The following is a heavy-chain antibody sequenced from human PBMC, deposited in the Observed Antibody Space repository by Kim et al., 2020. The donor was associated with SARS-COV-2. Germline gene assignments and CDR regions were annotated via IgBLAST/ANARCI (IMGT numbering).Heavy chain of an antibody. Sequence: GGSLRLSCAASGFTVSSNYMSWVRQAPGKGLEWVSVIYSGGSTYYADSVKGRFTISRDNSKNTLYLQMNSLRAEDTAVYYCARISRTFGVVIMAYYYGMDVWGQGTTVTVSS. J-gene: IGHJ6*02. V-gene: IGHV3-53*01. CDR1: GFTVSSNY. D-gene: IGHD3-3*01. CDR2: IYSGGST. CDR3: ARISRTFGVVIMAYYYGMDV.